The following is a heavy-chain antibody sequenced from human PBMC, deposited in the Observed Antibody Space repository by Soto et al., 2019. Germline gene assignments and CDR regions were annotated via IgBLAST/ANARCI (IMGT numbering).Heavy chain of an antibody. D-gene: IGHD6-6*01. CDR1: GFTFSSYS. CDR2: ISSSSSTI. V-gene: IGHV3-48*01. CDR3: ARGPTAYSSSSVRQRLLDV. J-gene: IGHJ6*04. Sequence: GGSLKLSCAASGFTFSSYSMNWVRQAPGKGLEWVSYISSSSSTIYYADSVKGRFTISRDNAKNSLYLQMNSLRAEDTAVYYCARGPTAYSSSSVRQRLLDVWGKGTTVTVSS.